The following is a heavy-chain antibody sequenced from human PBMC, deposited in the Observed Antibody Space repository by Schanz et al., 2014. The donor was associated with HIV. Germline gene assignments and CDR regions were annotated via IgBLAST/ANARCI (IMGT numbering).Heavy chain of an antibody. CDR1: GFIFRTHG. Sequence: GQLVESGGGVGQPGRSLRLSCAASGFIFRTHGMHWVRQAPGKGLEWVAVISYDGSNEYYGDSVKGRFTISRDNSKNTLYLQMNSLRADPSALSSSANSGTTDYFDYWGQGTLVTVSS. CDR2: ISYDGSNE. V-gene: IGHV3-30*18. D-gene: IGHD1-7*01. CDR3: ANSGTTDYFDY. J-gene: IGHJ4*02.